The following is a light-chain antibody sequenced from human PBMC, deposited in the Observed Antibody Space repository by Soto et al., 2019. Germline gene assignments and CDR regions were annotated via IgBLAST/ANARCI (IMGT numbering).Light chain of an antibody. V-gene: IGKV3-20*01. CDR2: GAS. CDR1: QNVATN. Sequence: VLTQSPATLSVSPGEGATLSCRASQNVATNLAWYQQRPGQAPRLLIYGASKRAIGLPARFSGSGSGTDFTLTISRLEPEDFAVYYCQQYGSSGTFGQGTKVDIK. CDR3: QQYGSSGT. J-gene: IGKJ1*01.